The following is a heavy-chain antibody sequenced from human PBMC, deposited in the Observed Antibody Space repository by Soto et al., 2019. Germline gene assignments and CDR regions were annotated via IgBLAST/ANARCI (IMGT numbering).Heavy chain of an antibody. CDR2: INPNSGGT. CDR1: GYTFTGYY. V-gene: IGHV1-2*02. D-gene: IGHD3-10*01. J-gene: IGHJ5*02. CDR3: ARDLWFGELIRSTYNWFDP. Sequence: GASVKVSCKASGYTFTGYYMHWVRRAPGQGLEWMGWINPNSGGTNYAQKFQGRVTMTRDTSISTAYMELSRLRSDDTAVYYCARDLWFGELIRSTYNWFDPWGQGTLVTGSS.